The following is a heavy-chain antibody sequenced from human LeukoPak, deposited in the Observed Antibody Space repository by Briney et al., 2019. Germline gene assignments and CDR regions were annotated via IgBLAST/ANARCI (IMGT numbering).Heavy chain of an antibody. CDR2: ISGSGGST. J-gene: IGHJ4*02. Sequence: PGGSLRLSCAASGFTFSSYAMSWVRQAPGKGLEWVSAISGSGGSTYYADSVKGRFTISRDNSKNTLYLQMNSLRAEDTAVYYCAKDQEEGAPASVVVFDYWGQGTLVTVSS. CDR3: AKDQEEGAPASVVVFDY. CDR1: GFTFSSYA. D-gene: IGHD2-2*01. V-gene: IGHV3-23*01.